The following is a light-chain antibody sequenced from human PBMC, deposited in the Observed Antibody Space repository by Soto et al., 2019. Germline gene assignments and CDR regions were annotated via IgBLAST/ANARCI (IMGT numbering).Light chain of an antibody. V-gene: IGLV2-14*01. J-gene: IGLJ1*01. Sequence: QSALTQPASVSGSPGQSITMSCTGTNSDVGGYDYVSWYQQHPGEVPKLIIFEVSSRPAWISNRFSASKSGNTASLTISGLQAEDEADYYCSSYTTSSSYLFGTGTKVTVL. CDR1: NSDVGGYDY. CDR3: SSYTTSSSYL. CDR2: EVS.